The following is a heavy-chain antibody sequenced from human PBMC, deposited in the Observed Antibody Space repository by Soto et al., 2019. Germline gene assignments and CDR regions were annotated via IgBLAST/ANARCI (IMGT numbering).Heavy chain of an antibody. CDR2: ISAYNGNT. V-gene: IGHV1-18*01. Sequence: ASVKVSCKASGYTFTSYGICWVRQAPGQGLEWMGWISAYNGNTNYAQKLQGRVTMTTDTSTSTAYMELRSLRSDDTAVYYCARESAYYDFWSGYYVPSAFDPWGQGTLVTVSS. CDR3: ARESAYYDFWSGYYVPSAFDP. J-gene: IGHJ5*02. D-gene: IGHD3-3*01. CDR1: GYTFTSYG.